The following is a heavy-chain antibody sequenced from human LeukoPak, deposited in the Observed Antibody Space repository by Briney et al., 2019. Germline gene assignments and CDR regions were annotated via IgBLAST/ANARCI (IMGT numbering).Heavy chain of an antibody. Sequence: SGRSLRLSCAASGFTFDDYAMHWVRPAPGKGLEWVSGISWNSGSIGYADSVKGRFTISRDNAKNSLYLQMNSLRAEDTALYYCAKDISRRSYGMDVWGQGTTVTVSS. D-gene: IGHD2/OR15-2a*01. J-gene: IGHJ6*02. CDR1: GFTFDDYA. CDR2: ISWNSGSI. CDR3: AKDISRRSYGMDV. V-gene: IGHV3-9*01.